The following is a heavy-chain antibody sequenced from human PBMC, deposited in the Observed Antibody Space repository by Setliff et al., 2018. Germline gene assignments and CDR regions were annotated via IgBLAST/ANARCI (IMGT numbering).Heavy chain of an antibody. J-gene: IGHJ6*03. CDR1: GGSFSGYC. CDR2: INHSGST. CDR3: AREQWLDPPGYYYMDV. V-gene: IGHV4-34*01. Sequence: PSETLSLTCAVYGGSFSGYCWSWIRQPPGKGLEWIGEINHSGSTNYNPSLKSRVTMSIDTSKNQFSLKLNSVTAADMAVYYCAREQWLDPPGYYYMDVWAKGTTVTV. D-gene: IGHD6-19*01.